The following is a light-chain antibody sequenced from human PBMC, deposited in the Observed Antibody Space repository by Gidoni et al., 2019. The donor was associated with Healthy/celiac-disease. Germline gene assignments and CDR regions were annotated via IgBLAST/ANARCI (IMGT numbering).Light chain of an antibody. V-gene: IGKV1-6*01. CDR1: QGMRND. J-gene: IGKJ1*01. CDR3: LQDYNYPWT. CDR2: AAS. Sequence: AIQMTQSPSSLSASVGDRVTITCRASQGMRNDLGWYQQKPGKAPKLLIYAASSLQSGVPSRFSGRGSGTDFTLTISSLQTEDFATYYCLQDYNYPWTFGQGTKVEIK.